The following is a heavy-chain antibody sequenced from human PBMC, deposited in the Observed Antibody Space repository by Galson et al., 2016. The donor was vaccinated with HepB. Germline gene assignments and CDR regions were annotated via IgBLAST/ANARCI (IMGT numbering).Heavy chain of an antibody. Sequence: SLRLSCATSGFSFGDYAMSWVRQAPGKGLEWLGFNRSNAYGATTKYAASVKGRFTISRDDSKSIAYLQMDSLKTEDTAVYYCTREHLWSPESFFDCWGQGTLVPVSS. CDR3: TREHLWSPESFFDC. CDR1: GFSFGDYA. D-gene: IGHD5-18*01. CDR2: NRSNAYGATT. V-gene: IGHV3-49*04. J-gene: IGHJ4*02.